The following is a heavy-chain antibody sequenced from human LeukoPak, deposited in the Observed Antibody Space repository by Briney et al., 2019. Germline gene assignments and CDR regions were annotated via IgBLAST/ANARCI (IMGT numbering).Heavy chain of an antibody. D-gene: IGHD3-10*01. Sequence: SSETLSLTCTVSGGSISSYYWSWIRQPPGKGLEWIGYIYYSGSTNYNPSLKSRVTISVDTSKNQFSLKLSSVTAADTAVYYCARQSFGAIIEHFDYWGQGTLVTVSS. V-gene: IGHV4-59*08. CDR1: GGSISSYY. CDR3: ARQSFGAIIEHFDY. J-gene: IGHJ4*02. CDR2: IYYSGST.